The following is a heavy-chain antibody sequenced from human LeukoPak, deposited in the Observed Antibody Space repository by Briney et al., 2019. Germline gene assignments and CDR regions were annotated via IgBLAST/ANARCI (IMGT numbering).Heavy chain of an antibody. J-gene: IGHJ4*02. CDR3: ARGRDCSGTSCRHDY. Sequence: ASVKVSCKAPGYSFTTYAMNWVRQAPGQGLEWMGWINTNTGNPTYAQGFTGRFVFSLDTSVSTAYLQISSLKAEDTAVYYCARGRDCSGTSCRHDYWGQGTLVTVSS. CDR1: GYSFTTYA. CDR2: INTNTGNP. D-gene: IGHD2-2*01. V-gene: IGHV7-4-1*02.